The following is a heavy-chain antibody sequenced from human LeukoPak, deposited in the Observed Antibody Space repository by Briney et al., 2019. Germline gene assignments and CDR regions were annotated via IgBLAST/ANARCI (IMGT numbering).Heavy chain of an antibody. CDR2: IYYSGST. CDR1: GGSISSSSYY. D-gene: IGHD6-19*01. V-gene: IGHV4-39*07. CDR3: ASAIAVADHDAFDI. J-gene: IGHJ3*02. Sequence: TSETLSLTCTVSGGSISSSSYYWGWIRQPPGKGLEWIGSIYYSGSTYYNPSLKSRVTISVDTSKNQFSLKLSSVTAADTAVYYCASAIAVADHDAFDIWGQGTMVTVSS.